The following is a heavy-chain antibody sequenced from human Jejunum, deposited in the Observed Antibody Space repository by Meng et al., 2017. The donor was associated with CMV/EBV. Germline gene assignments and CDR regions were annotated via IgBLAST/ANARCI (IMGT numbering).Heavy chain of an antibody. V-gene: IGHV4-59*01. J-gene: IGHJ6*02. CDR2: IFHSGST. CDR3: ARTDYYSYYGMDV. Sequence: TVSGASFCNYCWSWIRQPPGGGLEWIGFIFHSGSTTYNPSLESRVTISVDTSKNQFSLKLSSVTAADTAIYYCARTDYYSYYGMDVWGQGTTVTVSS. CDR1: GASFCNYC.